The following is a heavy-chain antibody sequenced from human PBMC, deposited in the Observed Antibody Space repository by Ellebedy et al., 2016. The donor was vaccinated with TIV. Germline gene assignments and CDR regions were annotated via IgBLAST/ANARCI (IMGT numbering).Heavy chain of an antibody. CDR3: ARPSYCGANCYHWFDS. J-gene: IGHJ5*01. D-gene: IGHD2-21*02. V-gene: IGHV3-30*03. CDR2: IKVDGNTK. Sequence: GESLKISXAASGFTFSNHGMHWVRQAPGKGLEWVALIKVDGNTKYYADSVKGRFTISRDNAQSSLYLQMSSLRAEDTAVYYCARPSYCGANCYHWFDSWGQGTLVTVSS. CDR1: GFTFSNHG.